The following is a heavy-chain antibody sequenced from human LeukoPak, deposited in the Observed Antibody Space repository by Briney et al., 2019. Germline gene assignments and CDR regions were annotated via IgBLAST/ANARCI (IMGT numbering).Heavy chain of an antibody. D-gene: IGHD4-17*01. J-gene: IGHJ4*02. CDR2: INHSGST. Sequence: SETLSLTCAVYGGSFSGYYWSWIRQPPGKGLEWIGEINHSGSTNYNPSLKSRVTISVDTSKNQFSLKLSSVTAADTAVYYCARLAPERYVMTTVTPFDYWGQGTLVTVSS. CDR1: GGSFSGYY. CDR3: ARLAPERYVMTTVTPFDY. V-gene: IGHV4-34*01.